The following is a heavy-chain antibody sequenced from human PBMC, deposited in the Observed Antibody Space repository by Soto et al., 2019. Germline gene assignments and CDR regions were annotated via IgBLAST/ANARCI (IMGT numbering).Heavy chain of an antibody. CDR1: GYTFTSYA. CDR3: ARELPYYDFWSGYYTGGEEYYYGMDV. CDR2: INAGNGNT. D-gene: IGHD3-3*01. J-gene: IGHJ6*02. V-gene: IGHV1-3*01. Sequence: ASVKVSCKASGYTFTSYAMHWVRQAPGQRLEWMGWINAGNGNTKYSQKFQGRVTITGDTSASTAYMELSSLRSEDTAVYYCARELPYYDFWSGYYTGGEEYYYGMDVWGQGTTVTVSS.